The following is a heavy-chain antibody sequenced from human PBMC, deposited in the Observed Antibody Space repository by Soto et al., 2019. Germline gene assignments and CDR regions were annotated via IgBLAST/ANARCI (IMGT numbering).Heavy chain of an antibody. V-gene: IGHV1-58*01. J-gene: IGHJ6*02. CDR1: GFTFTSSA. CDR2: IVVGSGNT. D-gene: IGHD1-1*01. CDR3: AGGVAGTTVKYYYYGMDV. Sequence: SVKVSCKASGFTFTSSAVQWVRQARGQRLEWIGWIVVGSGNTNYAQRFQERVTITRDMSTSTAYMELSSLRSEDTAVYYCAGGVAGTTVKYYYYGMDVWGQGTTVTV.